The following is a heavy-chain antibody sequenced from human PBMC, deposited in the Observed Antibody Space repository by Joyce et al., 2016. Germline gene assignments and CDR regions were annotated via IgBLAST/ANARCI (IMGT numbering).Heavy chain of an antibody. CDR1: GFNFRNYA. J-gene: IGHJ5*02. Sequence: EVQLLESGGGLVQPGGSLRLSCAASGFNFRNYAMNWVRQAAGKGVEEVSSIRGSGDRTYYGDAVKGRVTISRDNSKNTLYLQMNSLRAEDTAVYYCAKSPHYGDPPYNWFGPWGQGTLVTVSS. V-gene: IGHV3-23*01. D-gene: IGHD4-17*01. CDR3: AKSPHYGDPPYNWFGP. CDR2: IRGSGDRT.